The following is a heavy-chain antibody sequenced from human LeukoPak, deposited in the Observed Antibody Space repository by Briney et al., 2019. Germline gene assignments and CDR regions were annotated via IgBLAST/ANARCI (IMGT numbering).Heavy chain of an antibody. CDR3: AREGDGYNLETAFDY. J-gene: IGHJ4*02. D-gene: IGHD5-24*01. V-gene: IGHV1-69*13. CDR2: IIPIFGTA. Sequence: SVKVSCKASGGTFSSYAISWVRQAPGQGLEWMGGIIPIFGTANYAQKFQGRVTITADESTSTAYMELRSLRSEDTAVYYCAREGDGYNLETAFDYWGQGTLVTVSS. CDR1: GGTFSSYA.